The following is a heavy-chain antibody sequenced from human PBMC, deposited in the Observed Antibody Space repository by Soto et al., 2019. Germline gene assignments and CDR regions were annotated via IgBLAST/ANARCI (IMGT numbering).Heavy chain of an antibody. Sequence: ASVKVSCKAAGYTFTSYGISWVRQAPGQGLEWMGWISAYNGNRKYAQKLQGRVTMTTDTSTSTAYMELRSLRSDDTAVYYCARSIVVVTALDYWGQGTLVTVSS. V-gene: IGHV1-18*01. J-gene: IGHJ4*02. CDR3: ARSIVVVTALDY. CDR2: ISAYNGNR. CDR1: GYTFTSYG. D-gene: IGHD2-21*02.